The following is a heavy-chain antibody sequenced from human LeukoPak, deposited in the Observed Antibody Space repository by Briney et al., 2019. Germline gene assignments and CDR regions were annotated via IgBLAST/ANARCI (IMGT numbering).Heavy chain of an antibody. Sequence: ASVKVSCKASGYTFTSYGISWVRQAPGQGLEWTGWISAYNGNTDYAQKLQGRVTMTTDTSTSTAYMELRSLRSDDTAVYYCARGADYGGNHYWVFWGQGTLVTVSS. CDR1: GYTFTSYG. CDR2: ISAYNGNT. J-gene: IGHJ4*02. CDR3: ARGADYGGNHYWVF. D-gene: IGHD4-23*01. V-gene: IGHV1-18*01.